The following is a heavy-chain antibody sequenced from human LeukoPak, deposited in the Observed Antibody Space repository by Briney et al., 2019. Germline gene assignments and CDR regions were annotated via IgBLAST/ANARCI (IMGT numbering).Heavy chain of an antibody. CDR3: ARVNSSGFFHDY. J-gene: IGHJ4*02. CDR1: GGSISSYY. Sequence: SETLSLTCTISGGSISSYYWSWIRQPAGKGLQWIGRMSTSGSSNYNPSLTSRVTMSVDKPKNQFSLNLNSVTAADTAVYFCARVNSSGFFHDYWGQGARVTVSS. CDR2: MSTSGSS. V-gene: IGHV4-4*07. D-gene: IGHD3-22*01.